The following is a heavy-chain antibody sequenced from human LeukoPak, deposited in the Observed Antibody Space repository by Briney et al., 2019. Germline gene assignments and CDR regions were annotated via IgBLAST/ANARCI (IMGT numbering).Heavy chain of an antibody. J-gene: IGHJ4*02. Sequence: GGSLRLSCAASGFTFKSYTMNWVRQAPGKGLEWVSSITSTTSYVYYADSVMGRFTISRDNARNALYLQMNSLRAEDTAIYYCAKARYDGEVMIAATDYWGQGTLVTVSS. V-gene: IGHV3-21*01. CDR3: AKARYDGEVMIAATDY. CDR2: ITSTTSYV. D-gene: IGHD2-15*01. CDR1: GFTFKSYT.